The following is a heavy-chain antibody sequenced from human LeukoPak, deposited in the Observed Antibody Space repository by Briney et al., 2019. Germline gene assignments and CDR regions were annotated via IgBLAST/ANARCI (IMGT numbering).Heavy chain of an antibody. CDR3: ARPERYSCSSRGAFDI. Sequence: SETLSLTCTVSGGSISSYYWSWIRQPPGKGLEWIGYIYYSGSTNYNPSLKSRVTISVDTSKNQFSLKLSSVTAADTAVYYCARPERYSCSSRGAFDIWGQGTMVTVSS. CDR2: IYYSGST. J-gene: IGHJ3*02. D-gene: IGHD6-6*01. V-gene: IGHV4-59*08. CDR1: GGSISSYY.